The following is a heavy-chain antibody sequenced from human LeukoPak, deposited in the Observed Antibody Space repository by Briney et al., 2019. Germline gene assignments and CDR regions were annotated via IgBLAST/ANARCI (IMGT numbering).Heavy chain of an antibody. Sequence: PGGPLRLSCAASGFTFSSYEMNWVRQAPGKGLEWVSYISSSGSTIYYAESVKGRFTISRDNAQNSLYLQMNSLRAEDTAVYYCAELGITMIGGVWGKGTTVTISS. CDR2: ISSSGSTI. CDR1: GFTFSSYE. J-gene: IGHJ6*04. V-gene: IGHV3-48*03. D-gene: IGHD3-10*02. CDR3: AELGITMIGGV.